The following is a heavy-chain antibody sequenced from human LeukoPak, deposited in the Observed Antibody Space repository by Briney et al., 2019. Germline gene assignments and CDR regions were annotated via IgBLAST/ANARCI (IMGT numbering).Heavy chain of an antibody. CDR3: ARDRGGLLWFGSPSDGMDV. Sequence: GGSLRLSCAASGFTFSSYAMHWVRQAPGKGLEWVAVISYDGSNKYYADSVKGRFTISRDNSKNTLHLQMNSLRAEDTAVYYCARDRGGLLWFGSPSDGMDVWGKGTTVTVSS. CDR2: ISYDGSNK. D-gene: IGHD3-10*01. V-gene: IGHV3-30*04. CDR1: GFTFSSYA. J-gene: IGHJ6*04.